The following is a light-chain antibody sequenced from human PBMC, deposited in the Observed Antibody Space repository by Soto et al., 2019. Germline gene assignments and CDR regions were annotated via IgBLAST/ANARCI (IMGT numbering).Light chain of an antibody. CDR2: AAS. V-gene: IGKV3-20*01. J-gene: IGKJ2*01. CDR1: ESVDNNY. Sequence: EIVLTQSPGTLSLSPGERATLSCRASESVDNNYLAWYQQKPGQAPRLLIYAASSRATGIPDRFSCIGSGTDFTLTISRLDPEDFEVYYCQQYGTALYTFGQGTKLEVK. CDR3: QQYGTALYT.